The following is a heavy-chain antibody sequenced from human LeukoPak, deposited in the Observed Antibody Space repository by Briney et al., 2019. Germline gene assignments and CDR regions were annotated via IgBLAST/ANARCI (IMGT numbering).Heavy chain of an antibody. D-gene: IGHD2-2*01. J-gene: IGHJ4*02. Sequence: GGSLRLSCAASGFTFSDYYMSWIRQAPGKGLEWVSAISGSGGGTYYADSVKGRFTISRDNSKNMLFLQMNSLRAEDTAVYYCAKGRDSTSCYDNWGQGTLVTVSS. V-gene: IGHV3-23*01. CDR3: AKGRDSTSCYDN. CDR1: GFTFSDYY. CDR2: ISGSGGGT.